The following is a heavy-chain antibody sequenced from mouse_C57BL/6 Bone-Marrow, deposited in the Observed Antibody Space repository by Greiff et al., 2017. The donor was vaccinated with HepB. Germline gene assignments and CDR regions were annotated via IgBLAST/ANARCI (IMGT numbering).Heavy chain of an antibody. Sequence: EVQGVESGGGLVQPGGSLKLSCAASGFTFSDYYMYWVRQTPEKRLEWVAYISNGGGSTYYPDTVKGRFTISRDNAKNTLYLQMSRLKSEDTAMYYCARHEDGGSWFAYWGQGTLVTVSA. D-gene: IGHD2-3*01. V-gene: IGHV5-12*01. CDR1: GFTFSDYY. J-gene: IGHJ3*01. CDR2: ISNGGGST. CDR3: ARHEDGGSWFAY.